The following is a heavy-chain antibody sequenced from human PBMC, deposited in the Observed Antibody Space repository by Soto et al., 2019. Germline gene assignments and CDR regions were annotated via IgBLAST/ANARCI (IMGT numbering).Heavy chain of an antibody. CDR1: GFTFSSYA. J-gene: IGHJ3*02. Sequence: GGSLRLSCAASGFTFSSYAMSWVRQAPGQGLEWVSAISGSGGSTYYADSVKGRFTISRDNSKNTLYLQMNSLRAEDTAVYYCAKDKAVAAQLRGGFDIWGQGTMVTVSS. V-gene: IGHV3-23*01. CDR3: AKDKAVAAQLRGGFDI. CDR2: ISGSGGST. D-gene: IGHD6-19*01.